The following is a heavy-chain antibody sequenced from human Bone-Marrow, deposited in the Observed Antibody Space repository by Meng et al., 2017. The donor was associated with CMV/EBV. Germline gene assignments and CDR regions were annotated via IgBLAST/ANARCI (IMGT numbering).Heavy chain of an antibody. J-gene: IGHJ4*02. CDR1: GGSFRGYY. CDR3: ARHFRSSRFSSGYFDY. Sequence: GSLRLSCAVYGGSFRGYYWSWIRQHPGKGLEWIGEINHSGSTNYNPSLKSRVTISVDTSKNQFSLKLSSVTAADTAVYYCARHFRSSRFSSGYFDYWGQGTLVTVSS. V-gene: IGHV4-34*01. CDR2: INHSGST. D-gene: IGHD3-22*01.